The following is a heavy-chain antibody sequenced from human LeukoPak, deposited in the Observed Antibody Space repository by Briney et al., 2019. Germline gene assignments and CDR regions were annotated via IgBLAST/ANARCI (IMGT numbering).Heavy chain of an antibody. Sequence: PSETLSLTCTVSGGSISSSSYYWGWIRQPPGKGLEWIVSIYYSGSTYYNPSLKSRVTISVDTSKNQFSLKLSSVTAADTAVYYCARGEWLAHYFDYWGQGTLVTVSS. D-gene: IGHD6-19*01. J-gene: IGHJ4*02. CDR3: ARGEWLAHYFDY. CDR2: IYYSGST. V-gene: IGHV4-39*01. CDR1: GGSISSSSYY.